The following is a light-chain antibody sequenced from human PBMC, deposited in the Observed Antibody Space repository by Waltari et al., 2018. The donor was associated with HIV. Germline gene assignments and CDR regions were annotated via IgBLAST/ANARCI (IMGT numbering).Light chain of an antibody. CDR1: SSNIGRNY. V-gene: IGLV1-47*01. J-gene: IGLJ3*02. Sequence: QSVLTQPPSASGTPGQRVTISYSGSSSNIGRNYVYWYQQLPGTAPKLLIYRNNQRPSGVPDRFSGSKSGTSASLAISGLRSEDETNYYCAAWDDSLSGLVFGGGTKLTVL. CDR3: AAWDDSLSGLV. CDR2: RNN.